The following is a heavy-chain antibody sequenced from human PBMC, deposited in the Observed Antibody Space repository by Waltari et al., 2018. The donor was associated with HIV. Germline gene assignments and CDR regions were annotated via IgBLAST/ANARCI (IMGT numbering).Heavy chain of an antibody. Sequence: QVQLVQSGAEVTMPGASVWVSCKASGYSFIAYYVHWVRQAPGQGLQWMGRINPKSGVTNYPQKFQGRVSMTRDTSISTAYLEVTTLRSDDTAVYYCARGFFQNDLRGLFDLWGRGTLVTVSS. D-gene: IGHD3-16*01. CDR3: ARGFFQNDLRGLFDL. CDR1: GYSFIAYY. V-gene: IGHV1-2*06. J-gene: IGHJ2*01. CDR2: INPKSGVT.